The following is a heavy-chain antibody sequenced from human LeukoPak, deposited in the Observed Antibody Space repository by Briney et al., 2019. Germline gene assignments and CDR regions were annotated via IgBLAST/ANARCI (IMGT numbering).Heavy chain of an antibody. CDR3: ARDLYFDY. V-gene: IGHV3-48*02. Sequence: GGSLRLSCAASGFTFSSYRMNWVRQAPGKGLEWVSYISSGGSTIYYADSVKGRFTISRDNTRNSLYLQMNSLRDEDTAVYYCARDLYFDYWGQGTLVTVSS. CDR2: ISSGGSTI. J-gene: IGHJ4*02. CDR1: GFTFSSYR.